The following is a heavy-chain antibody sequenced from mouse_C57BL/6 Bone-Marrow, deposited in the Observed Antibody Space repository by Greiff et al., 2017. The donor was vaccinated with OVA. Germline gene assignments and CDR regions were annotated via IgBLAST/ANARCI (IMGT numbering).Heavy chain of an antibody. V-gene: IGHV1-64*01. J-gene: IGHJ2*01. Sequence: QVQLKQSGAELVKPGASVKLSCKASGYTFTSYWMHWVKQRPGQGLEWIGMIHPNSGSTNYNEKFKSKATLTVDKSSSTAYMQLSSLTSEDSAVYYCARRAYGSDYWGQGTTLTVSS. CDR2: IHPNSGST. D-gene: IGHD1-1*01. CDR3: ARRAYGSDY. CDR1: GYTFTSYW.